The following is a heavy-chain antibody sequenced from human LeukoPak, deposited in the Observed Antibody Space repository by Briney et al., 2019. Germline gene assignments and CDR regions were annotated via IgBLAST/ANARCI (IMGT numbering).Heavy chain of an antibody. Sequence: GGSLRLSCAASGFTFSSYAMHWVRQAPSKGLEWVAVISYDGSNKYYADSVKGRFTISRDNSKNTLYLQMNSLRAEDTAVYYCARLYTIFGAFDYWGQGTLVTVS. CDR1: GFTFSSYA. CDR3: ARLYTIFGAFDY. V-gene: IGHV3-30*04. CDR2: ISYDGSNK. J-gene: IGHJ4*02. D-gene: IGHD3-3*01.